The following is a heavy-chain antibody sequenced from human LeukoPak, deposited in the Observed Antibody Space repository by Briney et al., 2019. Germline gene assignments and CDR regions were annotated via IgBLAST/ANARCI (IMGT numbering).Heavy chain of an antibody. V-gene: IGHV4-34*01. CDR1: GGSFSGYY. CDR3: ARGRGGSTRGHSTGYFDY. Sequence: PSETLSLTCAVCGGSFSGYYWSWIRQPPGKGLEWIGEINHSGSTNYNPSLKSRVTISVDTSKNQFSLKLSSVTAADTAVYYCARGRGGSTRGHSTGYFDYWGQGTLVTVSS. J-gene: IGHJ4*02. CDR2: INHSGST. D-gene: IGHD5-24*01.